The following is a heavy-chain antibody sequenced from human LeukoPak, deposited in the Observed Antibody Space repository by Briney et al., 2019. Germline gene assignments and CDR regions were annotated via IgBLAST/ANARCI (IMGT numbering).Heavy chain of an antibody. CDR3: ALIAAAGYFDY. Sequence: PGRSLRLSCAASGFTFSSYTIHWVRQAPGKGLEWVAVISYDGDNKYFADSVKGRFTISRDNSKNTLYLQMNSLRAEDTAVYYCALIAAAGYFDYWGQGTLATVSS. J-gene: IGHJ4*02. V-gene: IGHV3-30-3*01. CDR2: ISYDGDNK. CDR1: GFTFSSYT. D-gene: IGHD6-13*01.